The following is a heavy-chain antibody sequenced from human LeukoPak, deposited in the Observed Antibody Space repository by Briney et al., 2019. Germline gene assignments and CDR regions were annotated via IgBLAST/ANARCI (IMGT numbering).Heavy chain of an antibody. CDR3: ARGGYYGSGNDFRFDP. CDR1: GGSIRSYY. Sequence: SETLSLTCTVSGGSIRSYYWSWIRQPPGKGLEWIGYLYYSGSTNYNPSLKSRVTISVDTSKNQFSLKLSSVTAADTAVYYCARGGYYGSGNDFRFDPWGQGTLVTVSS. J-gene: IGHJ5*02. CDR2: LYYSGST. V-gene: IGHV4-59*01. D-gene: IGHD3-10*01.